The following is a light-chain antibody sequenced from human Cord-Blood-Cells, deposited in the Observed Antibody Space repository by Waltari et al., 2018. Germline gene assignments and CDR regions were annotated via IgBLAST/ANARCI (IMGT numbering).Light chain of an antibody. CDR2: GAS. Sequence: EIVMTQSPATLSVSPGERANLSCRASQSVSSNLAWYQQKPVQAPRLLIYGASTRATGSTARFSGSGSGTEFTLTISSLQSEDFAVYYCQQYNNWPKTFGRGTKVEIK. CDR3: QQYNNWPKT. V-gene: IGKV3-15*01. CDR1: QSVSSN. J-gene: IGKJ1*01.